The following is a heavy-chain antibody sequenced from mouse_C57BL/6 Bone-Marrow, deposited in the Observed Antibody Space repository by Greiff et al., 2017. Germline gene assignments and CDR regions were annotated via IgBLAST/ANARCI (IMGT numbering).Heavy chain of an antibody. J-gene: IGHJ1*03. D-gene: IGHD2-5*01. CDR1: GYTFTSYG. CDR2: IYIGNGYT. CDR3: ARGVSNYPHWYFDV. Sequence: VQLQQSGAELVRPGSSVKMSCKSSGYTFTSYGINWVKQRPGQGLEWIGYIYIGNGYTEYNEKFKGKATLTSDTSSSTAYMQLSSLTSEDSEISCCARGVSNYPHWYFDVCGTGTTVTVSA. V-gene: IGHV1-58*01.